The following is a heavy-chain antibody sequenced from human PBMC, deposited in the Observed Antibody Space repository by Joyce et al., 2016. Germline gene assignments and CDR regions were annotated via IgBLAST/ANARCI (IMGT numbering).Heavy chain of an antibody. D-gene: IGHD6-6*01. CDR3: VRGISARPGGPNWFDP. V-gene: IGHV3-74*01. Sequence: EVQLVESGGGLVQPGGSLRLSCAASGFSFSGYWIHGVRQAPGKGLVWGSRINTDGSSTRFADSVKGRFTISRDNAKNTLYLQMNSLRAEDTAVYYCVRGISARPGGPNWFDPWGQGTLVTVSS. CDR2: INTDGSST. CDR1: GFSFSGYW. J-gene: IGHJ5*02.